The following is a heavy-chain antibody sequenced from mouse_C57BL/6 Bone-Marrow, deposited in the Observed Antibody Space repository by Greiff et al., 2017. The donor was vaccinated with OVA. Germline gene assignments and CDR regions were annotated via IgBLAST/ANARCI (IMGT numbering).Heavy chain of an antibody. CDR1: GFTFSDYG. CDR3: ARQGIYYDYDVLYFDV. V-gene: IGHV5-15*04. CDR2: ISNLAYSI. Sequence: EVKLVESGGGLVQPGGSLKLSCAASGFTFSDYGMAWVRQAPRKGPAWVAFISNLAYSIYYADTVTGRFTISRENAKNTLYLEMSSLRSEDTAMYYCARQGIYYDYDVLYFDVWGTGTTVTVSS. J-gene: IGHJ1*03. D-gene: IGHD2-4*01.